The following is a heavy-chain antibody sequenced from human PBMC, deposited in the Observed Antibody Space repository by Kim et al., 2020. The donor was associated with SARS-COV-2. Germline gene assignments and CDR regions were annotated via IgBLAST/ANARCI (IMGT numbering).Heavy chain of an antibody. CDR2: IIPIFGTA. V-gene: IGHV1-69*13. Sequence: SVKVSCKASGGTFSSYAISWVRQAPGQGLEWMGGIIPIFGTANYAQKFQGRVTITADESTSTAYMELSSLRSEDTAVYYCARVGSGSYETLYYYYGMDVWGQGTTVTVSS. CDR3: ARVGSGSYETLYYYYGMDV. D-gene: IGHD3-10*01. J-gene: IGHJ6*02. CDR1: GGTFSSYA.